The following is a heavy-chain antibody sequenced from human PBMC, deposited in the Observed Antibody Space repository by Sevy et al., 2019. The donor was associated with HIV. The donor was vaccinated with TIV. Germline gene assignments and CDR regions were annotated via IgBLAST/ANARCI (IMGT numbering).Heavy chain of an antibody. CDR1: GYTFTSYG. CDR3: AGGGYYYDSRCFLGY. V-gene: IGHV1-18*04. D-gene: IGHD3-22*01. Sequence: ASVKVSCKASGYTFTSYGISWVRQAPGQGLEWMGWISAYNGNTNYAQKLQGRVTMTTDTSTSTAYMELRSLRSDDTAGDYWAGGGYYYDSRCFLGYWGQGTLVTVSS. J-gene: IGHJ4*02. CDR2: ISAYNGNT.